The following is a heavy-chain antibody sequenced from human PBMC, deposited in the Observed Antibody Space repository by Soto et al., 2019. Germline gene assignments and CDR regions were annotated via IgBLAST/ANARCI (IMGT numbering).Heavy chain of an antibody. Sequence: SETLSLTCTVSGGSISSSSYYWGWIRQPPGKGLEWIGSIYYSGSTYYNPSLKSRVTISADTSKNQFSLKLSSVTAADTAVYYCARATFSSFDYWGQGTLVTVSS. J-gene: IGHJ4*02. CDR3: ARATFSSFDY. V-gene: IGHV4-39*01. D-gene: IGHD3-3*01. CDR1: GGSISSSSYY. CDR2: IYYSGST.